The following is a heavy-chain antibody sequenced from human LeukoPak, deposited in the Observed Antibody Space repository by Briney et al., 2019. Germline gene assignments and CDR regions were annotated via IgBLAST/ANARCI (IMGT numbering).Heavy chain of an antibody. CDR1: GFTFSSYA. D-gene: IGHD4-17*01. Sequence: PGGSLRLSCAASGFTFSSYAMHWVRQAPGKGLEWVAVISYDGSNKYYADSVKGRFTISRDNSKNTLYLQMNSLRAEDTAVYYCARDSYYGDYVLYYFDYWGQGTLVTVSS. V-gene: IGHV3-30-3*01. CDR2: ISYDGSNK. CDR3: ARDSYYGDYVLYYFDY. J-gene: IGHJ4*02.